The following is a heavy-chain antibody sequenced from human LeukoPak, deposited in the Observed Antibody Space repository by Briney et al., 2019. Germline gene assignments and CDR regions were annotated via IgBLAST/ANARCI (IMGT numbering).Heavy chain of an antibody. V-gene: IGHV3-30*03. D-gene: IGHD4-23*01. CDR3: ARDGQMTTVVTAGPDWFDP. CDR2: ISYDGSNK. CDR1: GFTFSSYG. J-gene: IGHJ5*02. Sequence: PGRSLRLSCAASGFTFSSYGMHWVRQAPGKGLEWVAVISYDGSNKYYADSVKGRFTISRDNSKNTLYLQMNSLRADDTAVYYCARDGQMTTVVTAGPDWFDPWGQGTLVTVSS.